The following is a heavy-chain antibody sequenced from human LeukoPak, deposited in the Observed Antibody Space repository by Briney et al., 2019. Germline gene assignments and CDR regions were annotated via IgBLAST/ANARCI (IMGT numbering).Heavy chain of an antibody. CDR3: AKVGLSLEWLLNYFDY. D-gene: IGHD3-3*01. CDR2: ISGSGGST. CDR1: GFTFSSYA. J-gene: IGHJ4*02. V-gene: IGHV3-23*01. Sequence: QSGGSLRLSCAASGFTFSSYAMSWVRQAPGKGLEWVSAISGSGGSTYYADSVKGRFTISRDNSKNTLYLQMNSLRAEDTAVYYCAKVGLSLEWLLNYFDYWGQGTLVTVSS.